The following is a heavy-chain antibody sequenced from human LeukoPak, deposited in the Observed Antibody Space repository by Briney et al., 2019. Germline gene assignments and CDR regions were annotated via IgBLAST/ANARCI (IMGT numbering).Heavy chain of an antibody. CDR3: ATDRRYCGGGSCYFDYFFDY. CDR2: ISYYGSIN. V-gene: IGHV3-30*04. CDR1: GFTFNSYA. D-gene: IGHD2-15*01. Sequence: PGGSLRLSCVGSGFTFNSYAVHWVREAPGKGLEWVADISYYGSINFYAASVKGRFTISRDNSKNTLYLQMNSLRAEDTALYFCATDRRYCGGGSCYFDYFFDYWGQGTLVTVSS. J-gene: IGHJ4*02.